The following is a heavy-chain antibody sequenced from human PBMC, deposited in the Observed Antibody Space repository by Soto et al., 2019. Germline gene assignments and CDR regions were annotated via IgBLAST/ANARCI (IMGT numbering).Heavy chain of an antibody. J-gene: IGHJ6*02. V-gene: IGHV4-39*01. D-gene: IGHD3-3*01. Sequence: SETLSLTCTLPGGPISRSSYYWGRIRQPPGKGLEWIGSIYYSGSTYYNPSLKSRVTRSVDTSKNQFSLKLSSVTAADTAVYYCASSRLXRTREWDYYYXGMDVWGQGXTVT. CDR2: IYYSGST. CDR1: GGPISRSSYY. CDR3: ASSRLXRTREWDYYYXGMDV.